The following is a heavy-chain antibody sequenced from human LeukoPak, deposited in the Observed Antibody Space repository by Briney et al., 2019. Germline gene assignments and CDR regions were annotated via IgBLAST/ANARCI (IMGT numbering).Heavy chain of an antibody. J-gene: IGHJ4*02. Sequence: SETLSLTCAVYGGSFSGYYWSWIRQPPGKGLEWIGEINHSGSTNYNPSLKSRVNISVDTSKNPFCLKLSSVTAADTAVYYCARGRWYDFWSGPLDYWGQGTLVTVSS. V-gene: IGHV4-34*01. CDR3: ARGRWYDFWSGPLDY. CDR2: INHSGST. CDR1: GGSFSGYY. D-gene: IGHD3-3*01.